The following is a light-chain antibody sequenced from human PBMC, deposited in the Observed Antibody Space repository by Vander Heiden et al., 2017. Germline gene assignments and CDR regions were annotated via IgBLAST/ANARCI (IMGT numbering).Light chain of an antibody. J-gene: IGLJ1*01. Sequence: QSALTQPDSVSGSPGQAITIYSTGTSSDVGSYQFVSWYQQHPGKAPKLMIYDVNKRPSGVSNRISGSKSGNTASLTISGLQAEDEADYYCCSYTHSRTYVFGTATKVTVL. V-gene: IGLV2-23*02. CDR1: SSDVGSYQF. CDR3: CSYTHSRTYV. CDR2: DVN.